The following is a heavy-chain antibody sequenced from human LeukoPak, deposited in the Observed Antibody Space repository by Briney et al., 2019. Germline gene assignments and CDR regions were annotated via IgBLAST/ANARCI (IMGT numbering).Heavy chain of an antibody. CDR1: GGSIRSTSYY. J-gene: IGHJ4*02. CDR2: INHSGST. D-gene: IGHD4-17*01. Sequence: PSETLSLTCTVSGGSIRSTSYYWDWIRQPPGKGLEWIGEINHSGSTNYNPSLKSRVTISVDTSKNQFSLKLSSVTAADTAVYYCARVVLRLRIDYWGQGTLVTVSS. CDR3: ARVVLRLRIDY. V-gene: IGHV4-39*07.